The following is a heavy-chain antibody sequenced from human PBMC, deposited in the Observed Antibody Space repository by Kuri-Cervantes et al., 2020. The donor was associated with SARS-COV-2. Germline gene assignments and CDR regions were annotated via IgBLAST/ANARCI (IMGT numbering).Heavy chain of an antibody. D-gene: IGHD2-15*01. V-gene: IGHV3-48*03. Sequence: GGSLRLSCAASGFTFSSYEMNWVRQVPGKGLEWVSYISSSGSTIYYADSVKGRFTISRDNAKNSLYLQMNSLRAEDTAVYYCARSGGSGPSRHPLPPIALDYWGQGTLVTVSS. CDR2: ISSSGSTI. J-gene: IGHJ4*02. CDR3: ARSGGSGPSRHPLPPIALDY. CDR1: GFTFSSYE.